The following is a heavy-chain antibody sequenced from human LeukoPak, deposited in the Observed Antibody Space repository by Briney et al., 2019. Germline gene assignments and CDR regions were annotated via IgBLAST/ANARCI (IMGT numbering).Heavy chain of an antibody. CDR1: GGSISSGSYY. CDR3: ARGGLVRGSLNSLTAFDI. Sequence: SETLSLTCTVSGGSISSGSYYWSWIRQPAGKGLEWIGHIYTSGSTNYNPSLKSRVTISVDTSKNQFSLHLNSVTPDDTALYYCARGGLVRGSLNSLTAFDIWGQGTMVTVSS. J-gene: IGHJ3*02. D-gene: IGHD3-10*01. V-gene: IGHV4-61*09. CDR2: IYTSGST.